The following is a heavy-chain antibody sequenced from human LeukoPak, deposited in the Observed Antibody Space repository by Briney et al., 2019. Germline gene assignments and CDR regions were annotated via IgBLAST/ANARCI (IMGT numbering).Heavy chain of an antibody. D-gene: IGHD4/OR15-4a*01. J-gene: IGHJ5*02. CDR3: VRPPSDLGAWASDL. CDR2: INEDGSEK. V-gene: IGHV3-7*01. CDR1: GFTFSSYW. Sequence: GGSLRLSCISSGFTFSSYWMSWVRQAPGKGLEWVANINEDGSEKNYVDSMKGRLTISRDNTKNSVFLQLNSVTADDTALYYCVRPPSDLGAWASDLWGQGTLVTVSS.